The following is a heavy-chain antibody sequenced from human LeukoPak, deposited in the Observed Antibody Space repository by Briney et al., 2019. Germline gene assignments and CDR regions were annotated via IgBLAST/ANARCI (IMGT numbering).Heavy chain of an antibody. CDR1: GFTFTTYD. CDR3: AAPTSSYYSLDY. D-gene: IGHD2-15*01. J-gene: IGHJ4*02. CDR2: IRYDGSNK. V-gene: IGHV3-30*02. Sequence: PGGSLGLSCAASGFTFTTYDMHWARQAPGKGLEWVAFIRYDGSNKYYADSVKGRFTISRDNSKNTLYLQMNNLRAEDTAVYFCAAPTSSYYSLDYWGQGTLVTVS.